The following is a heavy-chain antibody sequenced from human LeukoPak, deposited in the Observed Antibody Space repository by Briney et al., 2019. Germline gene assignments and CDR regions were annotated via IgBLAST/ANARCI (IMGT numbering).Heavy chain of an antibody. Sequence: PGGSLRLSCAASGFTFSNYDMTWVRQAPGKGLEWVSAISGGGGNTYYADSVKGRFTISRDNSKNTLYLQMNSLRAEDTAVYYCGKNRYSGSLSPFDIWGQGTMVTVSS. CDR1: GFTFSNYD. CDR2: ISGGGGNT. J-gene: IGHJ3*02. CDR3: GKNRYSGSLSPFDI. V-gene: IGHV3-23*01. D-gene: IGHD1-26*01.